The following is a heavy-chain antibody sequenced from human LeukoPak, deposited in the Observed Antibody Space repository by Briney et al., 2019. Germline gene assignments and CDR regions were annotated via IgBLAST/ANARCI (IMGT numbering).Heavy chain of an antibody. V-gene: IGHV4-61*02. J-gene: IGHJ6*03. CDR2: IYTSGST. D-gene: IGHD5-12*01. CDR3: ARDRILSITPPYYYYYMDV. Sequence: SETLSLTCTVSGGSISSGSYYWSWIRQPAGKGLEWIGRIYTSGSTNYNPSLKSRVTISVDTSKNQFSLKLSSVTAADTAVYYCARDRILSITPPYYYYYMDVWGKGTTVTISS. CDR1: GGSISSGSYY.